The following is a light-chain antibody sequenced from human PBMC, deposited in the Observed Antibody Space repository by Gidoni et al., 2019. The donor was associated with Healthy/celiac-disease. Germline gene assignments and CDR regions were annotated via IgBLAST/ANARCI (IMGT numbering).Light chain of an antibody. CDR2: EVS. J-gene: IGLJ2*01. CDR3: SSYTSSSTVV. V-gene: IGLV2-14*01. CDR1: SSDVGGYNY. Sequence: ITISCTGTSSDVGGYNYVSWYQQHPGKAPKLMIYEVSNRPSGVSNRFSGSKSGNTASLTISGLQAEDEADYYCSSYTSSSTVVFGGGTKLTVL.